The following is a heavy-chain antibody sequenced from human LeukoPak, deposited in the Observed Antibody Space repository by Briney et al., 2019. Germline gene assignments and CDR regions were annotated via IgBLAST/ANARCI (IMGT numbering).Heavy chain of an antibody. CDR2: IRQDGSEK. J-gene: IGHJ4*01. Sequence: GGSLRLSCEVSGFTFTDYWMNWVRQAPGKGPEWVASIRQDGSEKTYVDSVKARFTISRDNTKNSLSLQLNGLRAEDTAVYYCARDGTAAGLYFDLWGQGTLVTVSS. D-gene: IGHD6-13*01. CDR1: GFTFTDYW. CDR3: ARDGTAAGLYFDL. V-gene: IGHV3-7*01.